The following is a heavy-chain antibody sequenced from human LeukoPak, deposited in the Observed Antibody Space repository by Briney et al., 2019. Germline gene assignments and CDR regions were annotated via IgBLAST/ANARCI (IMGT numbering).Heavy chain of an antibody. CDR2: IYYSGST. CDR1: GGSISSYY. V-gene: IGHV4-59*08. D-gene: IGHD2-2*01. J-gene: IGHJ4*02. CDR3: ARLGLVVPAAKNYYFDY. Sequence: SETLSLTCTVSGGSISSYYWSWIRQPPGKGLEWIGYIYYSGSTNYNPSLKSRVTISVDTSENQFSLKLSSVTAADTAVYYCARLGLVVPAAKNYYFDYWGQGTLVTVSS.